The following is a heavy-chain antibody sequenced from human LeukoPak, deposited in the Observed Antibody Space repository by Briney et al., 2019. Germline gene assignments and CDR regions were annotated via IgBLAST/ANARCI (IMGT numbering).Heavy chain of an antibody. D-gene: IGHD2-8*01. V-gene: IGHV1-69*05. CDR3: ARGPYDVLMVYAFDF. Sequence: SVKVSCKASGGTFSSYAISWVRQAPGQGLEWMGGIIPIFGTANYAQKFQGRVTITTDESTSTAYMELSSLRSEDTAVYYCARGPYDVLMVYAFDFWGQGTLVTVSS. CDR1: GGTFSSYA. CDR2: IIPIFGTA. J-gene: IGHJ4*02.